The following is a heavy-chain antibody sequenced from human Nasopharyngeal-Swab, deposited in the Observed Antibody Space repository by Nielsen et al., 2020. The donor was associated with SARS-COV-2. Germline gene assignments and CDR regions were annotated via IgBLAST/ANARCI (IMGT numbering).Heavy chain of an antibody. CDR2: IYYSGST. CDR3: ARHRVRSAAAGLYP. CDR1: GGSISSSSYY. D-gene: IGHD6-13*01. Sequence: SETLSLTCTVSGGSISSSSYYWGWIRQPPGKGLEWIGSIYYSGSTYYNPSLKSRVTISVDTSKNQFSLKLISVTAADTAVYYCARHRVRSAAAGLYPWGQGTLVTVSS. J-gene: IGHJ5*02. V-gene: IGHV4-39*01.